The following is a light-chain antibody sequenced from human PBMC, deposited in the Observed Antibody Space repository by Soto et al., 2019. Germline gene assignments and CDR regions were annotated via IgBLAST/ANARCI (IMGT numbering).Light chain of an antibody. J-gene: IGKJ4*01. Sequence: DVALTQSPLSLSVTLGQPASISCRSTQSLEFSDGRTYLTWFQQRPGQSPRRLIYKVSKRDSGVPDRFSGSGSDTDFTLKISRVEAEDVGVYYCMQGTYWPLTFGGGTKVEIK. CDR3: MQGTYWPLT. CDR2: KVS. CDR1: QSLEFSDGRTY. V-gene: IGKV2-30*01.